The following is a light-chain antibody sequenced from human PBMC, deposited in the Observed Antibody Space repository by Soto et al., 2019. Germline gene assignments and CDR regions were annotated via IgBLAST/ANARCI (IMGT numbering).Light chain of an antibody. J-gene: IGKJ5*01. CDR3: QQYDSFSVT. CDR1: QDVRNY. V-gene: IGKV1-17*01. Sequence: IQMTQSPSSLSESVGDRLTITCRASQDVRNYVGWYQQKPGKAPKLLIYDASSLQSGVPSRFSGSGSGTEFRLTISTMQPDDFATYYCQQYDSFSVTFGQGTRLEIK. CDR2: DAS.